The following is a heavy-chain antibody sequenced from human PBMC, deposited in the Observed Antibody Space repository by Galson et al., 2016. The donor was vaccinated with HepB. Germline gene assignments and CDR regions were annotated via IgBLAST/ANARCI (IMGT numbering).Heavy chain of an antibody. CDR3: ARDKGAKCGGGRCFDGNFGMDG. J-gene: IGHJ6*04. Sequence: TLSLTCSVSGDSVGRSYYFWAWVRQVPGKALEWIGYFYSNGDTYYNVSFKSRATISGDTSKKQFSLTLKSVTAADTAVYYCARDKGAKCGGGRCFDGNFGMDGWGKGTPVLVSS. CDR1: GDSVGRSYYF. V-gene: IGHV4-31*03. CDR2: FYSNGDT. D-gene: IGHD2-15*01.